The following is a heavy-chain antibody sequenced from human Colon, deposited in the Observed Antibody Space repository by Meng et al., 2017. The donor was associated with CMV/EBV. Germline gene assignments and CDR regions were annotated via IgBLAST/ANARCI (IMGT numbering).Heavy chain of an antibody. J-gene: IGHJ4*02. V-gene: IGHV3-30*04. Sequence: GGSLRLSCAASGFTFSSYAMHWVRQAPGKGLEWVAVISYDGSNKYYADSVKGRFTISRDNSKNTLYLQMNSLRAEDTAVYYCAKDHYDFWTDYWGQGTLVTVSS. CDR1: GFTFSSYA. CDR3: AKDHYDFWTDY. CDR2: ISYDGSNK. D-gene: IGHD3-3*01.